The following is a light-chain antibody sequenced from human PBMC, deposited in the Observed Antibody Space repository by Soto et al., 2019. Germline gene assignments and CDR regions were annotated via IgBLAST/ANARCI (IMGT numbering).Light chain of an antibody. Sequence: DLVMTQSPLSLPVTPGEPASISCRSSQILLHSNGYYYLDWYLQKPGQSPQVLIYLGSHRASGVHDRFSGSGSVTDFTLKISRVEAEDVGVYYCMQALQTPWTVGQGPKVEVK. CDR3: MQALQTPWT. CDR1: QILLHSNGYYY. CDR2: LGS. J-gene: IGKJ1*01. V-gene: IGKV2-28*01.